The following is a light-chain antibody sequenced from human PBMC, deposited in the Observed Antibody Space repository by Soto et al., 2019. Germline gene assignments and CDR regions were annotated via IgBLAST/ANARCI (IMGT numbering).Light chain of an antibody. CDR3: QQYTNTNNPWM. J-gene: IGKJ1*01. CDR2: KAS. Sequence: HITHSPATLSGSSLYRATSTFLSSQTISSWLAWYPQKPGKAPKLLIYKASTLKSGVPSRFSGSGSGTEFTLTISSLQPDDSATYYCQQYTNTNNPWMFGQGTKVDI. V-gene: IGKV1-5*03. CDR1: QTISSW.